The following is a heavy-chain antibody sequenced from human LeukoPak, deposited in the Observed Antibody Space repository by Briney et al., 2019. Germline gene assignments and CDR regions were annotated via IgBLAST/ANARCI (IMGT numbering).Heavy chain of an antibody. Sequence: PSETLSLTRAVYGGSLSVYYWSWMRAPPGKGVEWSGELNHSGSNNYNPSLKSRVTISVDTSKTRFSLKLSSVTATDTAVYYCARSYLGVPQYYYYYGMDVWGQGTTVTVS. D-gene: IGHD2-2*01. CDR2: LNHSGSN. J-gene: IGHJ6*02. CDR3: ARSYLGVPQYYYYYGMDV. V-gene: IGHV4-34*01. CDR1: GGSLSVYY.